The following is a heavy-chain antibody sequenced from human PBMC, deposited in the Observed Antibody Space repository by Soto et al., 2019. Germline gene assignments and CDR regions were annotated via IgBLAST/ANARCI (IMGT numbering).Heavy chain of an antibody. CDR2: IIPIFGTA. J-gene: IGHJ4*02. V-gene: IGHV1-69*13. D-gene: IGHD6-6*01. Sequence: SLKVYCKASGGTFSSDAISGVRQAPGQGLEWMGGIIPIFGTANYAQKFQGRVTITADESTSTAYMELSSLRSEDTAVYYCARSVARQLAGLGGFDYWGQGTLVTVSS. CDR1: GGTFSSDA. CDR3: ARSVARQLAGLGGFDY.